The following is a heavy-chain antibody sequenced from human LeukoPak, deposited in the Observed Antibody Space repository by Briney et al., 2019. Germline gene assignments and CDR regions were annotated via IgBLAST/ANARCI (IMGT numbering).Heavy chain of an antibody. CDR3: AKEGSTGFFDY. D-gene: IGHD1-1*01. Sequence: GGSLRLSCAASGFTLSSYAMSWVRQAPGKGLEWVSAISGSGGSTYYADAVKARCTISRDNSKTPLYLQMNRLRAEDKAVYYCAKEGSTGFFDYWGQGTLVTVSS. J-gene: IGHJ4*02. CDR1: GFTLSSYA. CDR2: ISGSGGST. V-gene: IGHV3-23*01.